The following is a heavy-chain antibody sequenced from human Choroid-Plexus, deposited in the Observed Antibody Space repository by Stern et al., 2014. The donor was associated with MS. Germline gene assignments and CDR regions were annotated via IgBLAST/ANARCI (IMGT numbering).Heavy chain of an antibody. CDR1: GFTFGSCA. J-gene: IGHJ5*02. CDR2: VSYDGSNK. Sequence: VQLVESGGGVGQPGRPLRLSCVASGFTFGSCAMHWVRQAPGKGLEWVXGVSYDGSNKYYADSVKGRFTISRDNSQNTLYMQMSSLRPEDTAVYYCAKDRQYLTYFFDHWGQGSLVTVSS. D-gene: IGHD2/OR15-2a*01. CDR3: AKDRQYLTYFFDH. V-gene: IGHV3-30*18.